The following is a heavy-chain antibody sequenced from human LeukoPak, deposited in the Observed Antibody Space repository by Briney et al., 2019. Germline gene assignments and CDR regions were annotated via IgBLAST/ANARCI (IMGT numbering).Heavy chain of an antibody. CDR3: ASVDRAIVHYYGMDV. D-gene: IGHD5-18*01. CDR2: IKQDGSET. J-gene: IGHJ6*02. V-gene: IGHV3-7*01. CDR1: GFTFSSYW. Sequence: PGGSLRLSCAASGFTFSSYWMSWVRQAPGKGLEWVAHIKQDGSETYHVDSVKGRFTISRDNARNSLYLQMNSLRAEDTAVYYCASVDRAIVHYYGMDVWGQGATVTVSS.